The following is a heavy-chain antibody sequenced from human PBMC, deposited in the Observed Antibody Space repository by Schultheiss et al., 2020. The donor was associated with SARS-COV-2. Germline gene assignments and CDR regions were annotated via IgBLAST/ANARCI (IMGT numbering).Heavy chain of an antibody. D-gene: IGHD5-12*01. Sequence: SVKVSCKASGYTFTSYAMNWVRQAPGQGLEWMGGIIPIFDTANYAQKFQGRVTITADKSTSTAYMELSSLRSEDTAVYYCARDHSGYDCAIDYWGQGTLVTVSS. CDR1: GYTFTSYA. CDR3: ARDHSGYDCAIDY. J-gene: IGHJ4*02. V-gene: IGHV1-69*06. CDR2: IIPIFDTA.